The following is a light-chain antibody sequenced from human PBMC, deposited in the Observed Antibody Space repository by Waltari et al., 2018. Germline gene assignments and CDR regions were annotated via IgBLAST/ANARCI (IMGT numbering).Light chain of an antibody. CDR1: SSDVGGYKY. J-gene: IGLJ3*02. CDR2: EVS. CDR3: SSYTSSNTLV. Sequence: QSALTQPPSASGFPGQSVTISCTGTSSDVGGYKYVSWYQQHPGKAPKHIIYEVSNRPAGVSTRFSGSKSGNTASLTISGLQAEDEGDYYCSSYTSSNTLVFGGGTKLTVL. V-gene: IGLV2-14*01.